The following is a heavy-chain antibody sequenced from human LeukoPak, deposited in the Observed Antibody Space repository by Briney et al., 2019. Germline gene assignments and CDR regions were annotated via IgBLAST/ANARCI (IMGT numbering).Heavy chain of an antibody. CDR1: GFTFSSYG. CDR2: IWYDGSNK. J-gene: IGHJ5*02. V-gene: IGHV3-33*08. Sequence: GRSLRLSCAASGFTFSSYGVHWVRQAPGKGLEWVAVIWYDGSNKYYADSVKGRFTVSRDNSKNTLYLQMNSLRAEDTAVYYCAREGGGEWAVRLWFGESPMYNWFDPWGQGTLVTVSS. D-gene: IGHD3-10*01. CDR3: AREGGGEWAVRLWFGESPMYNWFDP.